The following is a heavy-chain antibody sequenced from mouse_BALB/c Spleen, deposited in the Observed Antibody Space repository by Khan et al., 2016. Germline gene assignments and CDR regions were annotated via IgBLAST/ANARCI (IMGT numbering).Heavy chain of an antibody. D-gene: IGHD3-1*01. Sequence: EVKLLESGPSLVKPSQTLSLTCSVTGDSITSGYWNWIRKFPGNKLEYMGYISYSGSTYYNPSLKSRISITRDTSKNQYYLQLNSVTTEDTATYYCARWEKARAPFAYWGQGTLVTVSA. V-gene: IGHV3-8*02. J-gene: IGHJ3*01. CDR3: ARWEKARAPFAY. CDR1: GDSITSGY. CDR2: ISYSGST.